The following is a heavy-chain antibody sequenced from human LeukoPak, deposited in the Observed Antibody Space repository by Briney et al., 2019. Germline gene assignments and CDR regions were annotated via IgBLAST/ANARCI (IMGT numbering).Heavy chain of an antibody. V-gene: IGHV3-23*01. CDR2: ISGSGGST. CDR1: GFTFSSYA. J-gene: IGHJ3*02. CDR3: ARASAGYDFWSGYFDAFDI. Sequence: GGSLRLSCAASGFTFSSYAMSWVRQAPGKGLEWVSAISGSGGSTYYADSVKGRFTISRDNSKNTLYLQMNSLRAEDTAVYYCARASAGYDFWSGYFDAFDIWGQGTMVTVSS. D-gene: IGHD3-3*01.